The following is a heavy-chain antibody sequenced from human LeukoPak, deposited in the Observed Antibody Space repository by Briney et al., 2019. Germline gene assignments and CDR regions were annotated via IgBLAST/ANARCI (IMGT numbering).Heavy chain of an antibody. CDR1: GYTFTSYG. CDR2: INPNSGGT. Sequence: ASVKVSCKASGYTFTSYGISWVRQAPGQGLEWMGWINPNSGGTNYAQKFQGRVTMTRDTSISTAYMELSRLRSDDTAVYYCAREPHLSGVWGQGTLVTVSS. J-gene: IGHJ4*02. D-gene: IGHD7-27*01. V-gene: IGHV1-2*02. CDR3: AREPHLSGV.